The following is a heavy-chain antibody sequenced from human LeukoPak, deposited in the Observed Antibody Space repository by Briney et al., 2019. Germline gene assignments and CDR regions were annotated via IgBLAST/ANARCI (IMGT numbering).Heavy chain of an antibody. V-gene: IGHV3-73*01. CDR1: GFTFSDSV. D-gene: IGHD5-12*01. J-gene: IGHJ4*02. CDR3: TGGYSGYDINY. Sequence: PGGSLRLSCAASGFTFSDSVIHWVRQASWEGLEWVGRIRSKANRYATAYAASVKDRFTISRDDSKNTAYLQMNSLKTEDTAVYYSTGGYSGYDINYWGQGTLVTVSS. CDR2: IRSKANRYAT.